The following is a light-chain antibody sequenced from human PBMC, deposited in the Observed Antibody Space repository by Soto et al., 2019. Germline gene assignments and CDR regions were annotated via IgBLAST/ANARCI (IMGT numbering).Light chain of an antibody. Sequence: QSVLTQPASVSGSPGQSITISCTGTSSDVGGYNYVSWYQQHPGKAPKLMIYEVSNRPSGVSNRFSGSKSGNTASLTISGLQAEDEADYYCTSYTSTTTSVFGTGTKVT. CDR3: TSYTSTTTSV. V-gene: IGLV2-14*01. CDR1: SSDVGGYNY. CDR2: EVS. J-gene: IGLJ1*01.